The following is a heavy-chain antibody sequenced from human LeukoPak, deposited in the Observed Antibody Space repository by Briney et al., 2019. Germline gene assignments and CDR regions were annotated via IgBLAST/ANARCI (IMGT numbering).Heavy chain of an antibody. CDR1: GYTLTELS. CDR2: FDAEDGET. CDR3: ATGETNYDSSGYYYNYGY. J-gene: IGHJ4*02. V-gene: IGHV1-24*01. D-gene: IGHD3-22*01. Sequence: ASVRVSSMVSGYTLTELSMHWVRQAPGKRVGRRAGFDAEDGETIYAQKFQGRVTMTEDTSTDTAYMELSSLRSEDTAVYYCATGETNYDSSGYYYNYGYWGQGTLVTVSS.